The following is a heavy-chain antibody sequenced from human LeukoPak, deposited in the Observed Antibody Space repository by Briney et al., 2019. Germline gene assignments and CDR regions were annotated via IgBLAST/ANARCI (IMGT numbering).Heavy chain of an antibody. CDR3: ARALYSNYVRRGYYFDY. V-gene: IGHV4-59*01. Sequence: SETLSLTCTVSGGSISSYYWGWIRQPPGKGLEWIGYIYYSGSTNYNPSLKSRVTISVDTSKNQFSLKLSSVTAADTAVYYCARALYSNYVRRGYYFDYWGQGTLVTVSS. J-gene: IGHJ4*02. CDR1: GGSISSYY. D-gene: IGHD4-11*01. CDR2: IYYSGST.